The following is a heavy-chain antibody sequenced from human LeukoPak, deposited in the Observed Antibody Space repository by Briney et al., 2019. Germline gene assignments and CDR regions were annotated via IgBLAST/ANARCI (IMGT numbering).Heavy chain of an antibody. CDR1: GFTFSSYG. CDR3: ARAPDYDILTGFVETYYYYGMDV. D-gene: IGHD3-9*01. Sequence: GGSLRLSCAASGFTFSSYGMHWVRQAPGEGLEWVAVIWYDGSNKYYADSVKGRFTISRDNSKNTLYLQMNSLRAEDTAVYYCARAPDYDILTGFVETYYYYGMDVWGQGTTVTVSS. CDR2: IWYDGSNK. V-gene: IGHV3-33*01. J-gene: IGHJ6*02.